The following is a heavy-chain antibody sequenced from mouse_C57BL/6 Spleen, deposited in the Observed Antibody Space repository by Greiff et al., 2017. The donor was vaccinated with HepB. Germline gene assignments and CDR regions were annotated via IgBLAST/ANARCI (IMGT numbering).Heavy chain of an antibody. V-gene: IGHV1-26*01. CDR2: INPNNGGT. D-gene: IGHD1-1*01. J-gene: IGHJ1*03. Sequence: EVQLQRSGPELVKPGASVKISCKASGYTFTDYYMNWVKQSHGKSLEWIGDINPNNGGTSYNQKFKGKATLTVDKSSSTAYMELRSLTSEDSAVYYCARRGYGSSYDWYFDVWGTGTTVTVSS. CDR1: GYTFTDYY. CDR3: ARRGYGSSYDWYFDV.